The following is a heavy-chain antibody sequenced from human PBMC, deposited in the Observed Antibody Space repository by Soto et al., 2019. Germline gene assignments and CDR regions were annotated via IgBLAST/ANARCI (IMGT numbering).Heavy chain of an antibody. CDR1: GFTFSSYS. D-gene: IGHD6-19*01. CDR3: ARTSTADSSPFIAVAGIFRY. V-gene: IGHV3-21*01. J-gene: IGHJ4*02. Sequence: PGGSLRLSCAASGFTFSSYSMNWVRQAPGKGLEWVSSISSSSSYIYYADSVKGRFTISRDNAKNSLYLQMNSLRAEDTAVYYYARTSTADSSPFIAVAGIFRYWGQGTLVTVSS. CDR2: ISSSSSYI.